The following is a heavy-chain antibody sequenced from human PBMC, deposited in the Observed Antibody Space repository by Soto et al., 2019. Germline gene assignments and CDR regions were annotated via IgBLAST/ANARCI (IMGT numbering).Heavy chain of an antibody. CDR3: ARYYCIYGVCQYFDY. D-gene: IGHD2-8*01. V-gene: IGHV4-59*01. Sequence: SETLSLTCTVSGGSISPYYWSWIRQPPGKGLEWMGFIYHNGRTNYNTSLESRVTISVDTSNKQFSLKLHSVTAADSAVYYCARYYCIYGVCQYFDYWGQGALVTVSS. CDR2: IYHNGRT. J-gene: IGHJ4*02. CDR1: GGSISPYY.